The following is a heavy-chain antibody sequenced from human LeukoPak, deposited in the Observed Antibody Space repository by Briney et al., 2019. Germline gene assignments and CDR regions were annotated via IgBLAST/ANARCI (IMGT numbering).Heavy chain of an antibody. CDR1: GGSISGYY. CDR2: IYTSGST. Sequence: PSETLSLTCTVSGGSISGYYWSWIRQPAGKGLEWIGRIYTSGSTNYNPSLKSRVTMSVDTSKNQFSLKLSSVTAADTAVYYCAREFIVVVPAASRLYYYYMDVWGKGTTVTISS. J-gene: IGHJ6*03. V-gene: IGHV4-4*07. D-gene: IGHD2-2*01. CDR3: AREFIVVVPAASRLYYYYMDV.